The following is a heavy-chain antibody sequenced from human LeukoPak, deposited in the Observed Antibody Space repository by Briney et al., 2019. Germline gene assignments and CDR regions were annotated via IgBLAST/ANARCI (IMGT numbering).Heavy chain of an antibody. D-gene: IGHD2-15*01. Sequence: SETLSLTCTVSGGSISSYYWSWIRQPPGKGLEWIGYIYYSGSTNYNPSLKSRVTISVDTSKNQFSLKLSSVTVADTAVYYCARERRVVKDKPEWFDPWGQGTLVTVSS. CDR1: GGSISSYY. J-gene: IGHJ5*02. V-gene: IGHV4-59*01. CDR3: ARERRVVKDKPEWFDP. CDR2: IYYSGST.